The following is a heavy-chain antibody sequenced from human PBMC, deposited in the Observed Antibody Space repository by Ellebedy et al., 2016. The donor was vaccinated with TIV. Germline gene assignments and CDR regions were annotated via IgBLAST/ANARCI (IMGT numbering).Heavy chain of an antibody. CDR3: ARDFVDTANLYYYYYMDV. J-gene: IGHJ6*03. D-gene: IGHD5-18*01. CDR2: ISSSSSYI. Sequence: GGSLRLXXAASGFTFSSYSMNWVRQAPGKGLEWVSSISSSSSYIYYADSVKGRFTISRDNAKNSLYLQINSLRAEDTAVYYCARDFVDTANLYYYYYMDVWGKGTTVTVSS. V-gene: IGHV3-21*01. CDR1: GFTFSSYS.